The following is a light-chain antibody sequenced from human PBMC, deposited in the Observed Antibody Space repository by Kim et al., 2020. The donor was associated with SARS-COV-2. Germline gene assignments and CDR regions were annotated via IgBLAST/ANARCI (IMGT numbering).Light chain of an antibody. J-gene: IGKJ2*01. CDR2: LAS. Sequence: YASVGDRVTITCRASENIGTWLAWYQQKPGRAPSLLIYLASTLESGVPSRFSGTGSGTEFSHSITSLQPDDFATYYCQHYSRFPYTFGQGTKLEI. CDR1: ENIGTW. CDR3: QHYSRFPYT. V-gene: IGKV1-5*03.